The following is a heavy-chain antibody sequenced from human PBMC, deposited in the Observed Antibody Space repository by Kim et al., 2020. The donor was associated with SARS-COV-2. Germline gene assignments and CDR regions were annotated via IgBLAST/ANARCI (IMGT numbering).Heavy chain of an antibody. Sequence: SETLSLTCAVYGGSLFDHYWTWIRQTPGKGLEWIGEVGNTGPTFYSPSFTTNSSPSLRSRVTISLDKSKNQFSLKLTSVHVADTGTYYCSRRLLRGSFDSWGRGTPVSVSS. CDR3: SRRLLRGSFDS. CDR2: VGNTGPTFYSPSFTT. J-gene: IGHJ4*02. D-gene: IGHD3-10*01. CDR1: GGSLFDHY. V-gene: IGHV4-34*01.